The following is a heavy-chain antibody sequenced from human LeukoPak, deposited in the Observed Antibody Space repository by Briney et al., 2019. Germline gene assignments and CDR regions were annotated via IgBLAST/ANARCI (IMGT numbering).Heavy chain of an antibody. CDR2: IWYDGSNI. V-gene: IGHV3-33*01. Sequence: GGSLRLSCAASGFTFSSYGMHWVRQAPGKGLEGVAVIWYDGSNIYYGDSVKGRFTISRDNCKNTLYLQMDSLRAEDTAVYYCARDRGRCSSHNDYWGQGILVTVSS. J-gene: IGHJ4*02. CDR3: ARDRGRCSSHNDY. D-gene: IGHD2-2*01. CDR1: GFTFSSYG.